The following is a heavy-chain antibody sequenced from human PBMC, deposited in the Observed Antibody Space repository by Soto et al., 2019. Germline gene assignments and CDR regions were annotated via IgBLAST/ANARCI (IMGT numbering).Heavy chain of an antibody. CDR2: ILLDGRSQ. D-gene: IGHD6-6*01. CDR3: ARDLPEYSRSSAAFDI. V-gene: IGHV3-33*05. Sequence: PGGSLRLSCASSGFTFSNYGMHWVRQAPGKGLEWVGVILLDGRSQNYADSVKGRFTISRDNAKNTLFLQMNSLRAEDTAVYFCARDLPEYSRSSAAFDIWGQGTMVTVSS. J-gene: IGHJ3*02. CDR1: GFTFSNYG.